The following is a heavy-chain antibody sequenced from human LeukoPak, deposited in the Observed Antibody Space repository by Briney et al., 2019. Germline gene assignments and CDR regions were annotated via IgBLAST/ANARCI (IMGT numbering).Heavy chain of an antibody. CDR2: ISSSSSYI. CDR1: GFTFSSYS. V-gene: IGHV3-21*01. Sequence: GGSLRLSCAASGFTFSSYSMNWVRQAPGKGLGWVSSISSSSSYIYCADSVKGRFTISRDNAKNSLYLQMNSLRAEDTAVYYCARVIYSSGWYLSDYWGQGTLVTVSS. J-gene: IGHJ4*02. D-gene: IGHD6-19*01. CDR3: ARVIYSSGWYLSDY.